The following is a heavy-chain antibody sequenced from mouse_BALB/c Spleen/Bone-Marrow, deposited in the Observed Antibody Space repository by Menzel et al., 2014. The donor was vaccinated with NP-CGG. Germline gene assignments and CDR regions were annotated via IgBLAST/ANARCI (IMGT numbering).Heavy chain of an antibody. J-gene: IGHJ2*01. CDR1: GNSSTAYN. Sequence: EVKLVESGPELENPATSGKISSKALGNSSTAYNINWVKQTNGKGLDGIGIIVPCYCGTNYNQKFKGKASLTGDKASGTAYMQRKSLTSEDSAVYYCARYNSYFDYWGQGTTLTVSS. CDR3: ARYNSYFDY. CDR2: IVPCYCGT. D-gene: IGHD1-3*01. V-gene: IGHV1-39*01.